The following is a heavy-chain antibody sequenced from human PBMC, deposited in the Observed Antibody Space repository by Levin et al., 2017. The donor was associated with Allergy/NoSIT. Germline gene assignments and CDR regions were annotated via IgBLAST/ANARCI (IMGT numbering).Heavy chain of an antibody. CDR2: ISWNSGSI. CDR1: GFTFDDYA. CDR3: AKDGSSSGYYYWADY. D-gene: IGHD3-22*01. J-gene: IGHJ4*02. Sequence: RSGGSLRLSCAASGFTFDDYAMHWVRQAPGKGLEWVSGISWNSGSIGYADSVKGRFTISRDNAKNSLYLQMNSLRAEDTALYYCAKDGSSSGYYYWADYWGQGTLVTVSS. V-gene: IGHV3-9*01.